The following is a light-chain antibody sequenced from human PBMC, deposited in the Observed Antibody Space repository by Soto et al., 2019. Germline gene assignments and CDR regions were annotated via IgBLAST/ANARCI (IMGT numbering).Light chain of an antibody. Sequence: QSALTQPPSASGSPGQSVTISCTGTSSDGGGYNSVSWYQQHPGSAPKLVIYDVSKRPSGVPDRFSGSKSGNTASLIVSGLQAEDEADYYCISYAGTNTFSYVFGLGTKLTVL. V-gene: IGLV2-8*01. CDR2: DVS. J-gene: IGLJ1*01. CDR1: SSDGGGYNS. CDR3: ISYAGTNTFSYV.